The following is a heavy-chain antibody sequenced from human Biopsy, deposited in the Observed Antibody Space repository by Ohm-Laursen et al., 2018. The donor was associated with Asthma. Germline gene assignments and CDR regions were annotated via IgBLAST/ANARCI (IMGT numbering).Heavy chain of an antibody. CDR3: ADLSFQAFDT. D-gene: IGHD3-16*02. V-gene: IGHV1-24*01. J-gene: IGHJ5*02. CDR1: GYFLSKMP. Sequence: ASVKVSCKVSGYFLSKMPMHWVRQAPGKGLEWMGGFVRERIYAQKFRGRLTMTEDISTDTAYMELNSLTSEDTAVYYCADLSFQAFDTWGQGTPVTVSS. CDR2: FVRER.